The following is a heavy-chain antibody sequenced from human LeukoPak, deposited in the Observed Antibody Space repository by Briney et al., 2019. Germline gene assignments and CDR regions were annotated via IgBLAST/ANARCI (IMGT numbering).Heavy chain of an antibody. D-gene: IGHD2-15*01. CDR1: GGSISSYY. V-gene: IGHV4-59*01. CDR3: AREDKEYFQH. J-gene: IGHJ1*01. CDR2: IYYSGST. Sequence: SETLSLTCTVSGGSISSYYWSWMRQPPGKGLEWIGYIYYSGSTNYNPSLKSRVTISVDTSKNQFSLKLSSVTAADTAVYYCAREDKEYFQHWGQGTLVTVSS.